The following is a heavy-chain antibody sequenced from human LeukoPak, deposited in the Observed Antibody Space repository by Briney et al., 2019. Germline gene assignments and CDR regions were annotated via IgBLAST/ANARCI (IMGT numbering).Heavy chain of an antibody. V-gene: IGHV4-34*01. J-gene: IGHJ5*02. CDR3: AREGGDWDWFDP. D-gene: IGHD2-21*02. Sequence: SETLSLTYAVYGGSFSGYYWSWIRQPPGKGLEWIGEINHSGSTYYNPSLTSRVTISVDTFKTQFSLELSSVAAADTAVYYCAREGGDWDWFDPWGQGTLVTVSS. CDR2: INHSGST. CDR1: GGSFSGYY.